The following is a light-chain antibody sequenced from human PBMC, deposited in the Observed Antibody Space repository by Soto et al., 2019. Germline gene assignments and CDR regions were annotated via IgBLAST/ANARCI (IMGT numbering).Light chain of an antibody. CDR1: QSISTSS. CDR3: QYYGNSPLT. Sequence: EIVLAQCPSALSLYPVQSATLKCRANQSISTSSLAWYRQKPGQAPRLLIYGAFNRATGIPDRFSGGGSGTDFTLAIARLENEDFAVYYCQYYGNSPLTFGQGTKVDI. V-gene: IGKV3-20*01. J-gene: IGKJ1*01. CDR2: GAF.